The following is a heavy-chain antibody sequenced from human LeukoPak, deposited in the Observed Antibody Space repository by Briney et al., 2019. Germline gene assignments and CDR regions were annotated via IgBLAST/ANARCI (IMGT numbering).Heavy chain of an antibody. CDR2: IIPILGIA. V-gene: IGHV1-69*04. D-gene: IGHD1-7*01. CDR1: GYTFTSYG. J-gene: IGHJ3*02. CDR3: ARGTTDVSAFDI. Sequence: SVKVSCKASGYTFTSYGISWVRQAPGQGLEWMGRIIPILGIANYAQKFQGRVTITADKSTSTAYMELSSLRSEDTAVYYCARGTTDVSAFDIWGQGTMVTVSS.